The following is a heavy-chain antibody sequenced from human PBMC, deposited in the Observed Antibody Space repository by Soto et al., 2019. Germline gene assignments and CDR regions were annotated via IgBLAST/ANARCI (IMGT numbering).Heavy chain of an antibody. V-gene: IGHV1-69*02. D-gene: IGHD1-1*01. Sequence: SVKVSCKTSGDTFSTYSVNWVRQAPGQGLEWMGRIIPIVSVANYAQKFQGRVTITADKSTNTVYMDLSGLTSEDTAVYYCARRDGTDHYFDYWGQGTLVTVSS. CDR2: IIPIVSVA. CDR1: GDTFSTYS. CDR3: ARRDGTDHYFDY. J-gene: IGHJ4*02.